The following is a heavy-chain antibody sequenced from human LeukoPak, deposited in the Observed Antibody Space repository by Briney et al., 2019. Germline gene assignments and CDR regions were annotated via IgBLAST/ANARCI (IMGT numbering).Heavy chain of an antibody. V-gene: IGHV4-38-2*02. CDR2: IYHSGST. J-gene: IGHJ4*02. CDR3: ARDDEDGYNLIQPYYFDY. Sequence: SETLSLTCTVSGYSISSGYYWGWIRQPPGKGLEWIGSIYHSGSTYYNPSLKSRVTISVDTSKNQFSLKLSSVTAADTAVYYCARDDEDGYNLIQPYYFDYWGQGTLVTVSS. D-gene: IGHD5-24*01. CDR1: GYSISSGYY.